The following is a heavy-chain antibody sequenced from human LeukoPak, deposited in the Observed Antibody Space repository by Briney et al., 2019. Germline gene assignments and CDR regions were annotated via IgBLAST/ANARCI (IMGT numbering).Heavy chain of an antibody. CDR2: TWSDGRSE. V-gene: IGHV3-33*01. CDR3: ARDRGNDYFDS. Sequence: GGSLRLSCVVSGVSFSSHGMHWVRQAPGKRLEWLTFTWSDGRSEYYADSVKGRFSVSRDNSKNTVYLQIDSLRVEDTAVYYCARDRGNDYFDSWGQGTLVTVSS. J-gene: IGHJ4*02. CDR1: GVSFSSHG.